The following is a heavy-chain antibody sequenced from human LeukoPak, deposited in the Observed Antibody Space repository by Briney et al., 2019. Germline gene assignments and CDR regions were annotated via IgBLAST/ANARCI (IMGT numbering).Heavy chain of an antibody. J-gene: IGHJ4*02. V-gene: IGHV3-7*03. D-gene: IGHD3-10*01. CDR3: AKFTFRLGFGEYDY. Sequence: GGSLRLSCAASGFTFSNYWLTWVRQAPGQGLEWVANIKQDGSEKHYVDSVKGRFTISRDNSKNTLYLQMNSLRAEDTAVYYCAKFTFRLGFGEYDYWGQGTLVTVSP. CDR1: GFTFSNYW. CDR2: IKQDGSEK.